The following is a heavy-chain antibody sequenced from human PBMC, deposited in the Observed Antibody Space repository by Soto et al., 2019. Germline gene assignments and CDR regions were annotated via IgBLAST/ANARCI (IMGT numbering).Heavy chain of an antibody. D-gene: IGHD3-10*01. CDR2: INHSGST. CDR1: GGSFSGYY. V-gene: IGHV4-34*01. J-gene: IGHJ6*02. Sequence: SETLSLTCAVYGGSFSGYYWSWIRQPPGKGLEWIGEINHSGSTNYNPSLKSRVTISVDTSKNQFSLKLSSVTAADTAVYYCARGLRAGRYGSGSPRLYYGMDVWGQGTTVTVTS. CDR3: ARGLRAGRYGSGSPRLYYGMDV.